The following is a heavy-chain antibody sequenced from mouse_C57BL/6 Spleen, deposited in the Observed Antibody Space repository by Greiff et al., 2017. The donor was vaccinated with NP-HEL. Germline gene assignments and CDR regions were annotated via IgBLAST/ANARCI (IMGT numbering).Heavy chain of an antibody. Sequence: EVKLVESGGDLVKPGGSLKLSCAASGFTFSSYGMSWVRQTPDKRLEWVATISSGGSYTYYPDSVKGRFTISRDNAKNTLYLQMSSLKSEDTAMYYCARHRDDYGTFDYWGQGTTLTVSS. J-gene: IGHJ2*01. CDR3: ARHRDDYGTFDY. V-gene: IGHV5-6*01. CDR1: GFTFSSYG. CDR2: ISSGGSYT. D-gene: IGHD2-4*01.